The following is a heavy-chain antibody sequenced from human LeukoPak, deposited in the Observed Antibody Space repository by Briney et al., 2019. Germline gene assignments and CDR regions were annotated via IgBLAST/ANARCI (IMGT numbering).Heavy chain of an antibody. D-gene: IGHD1-7*01. Sequence: PSETLSLTCTVSGGSISSSSYYWGWIRQPPGKGLEWIGSIYYSGSTNYNPSLKSRVTISVDTSKNQFSLKLSSVTAADTAVYYCARHKDPRYNWNLSPKYYYGMDVWGQGTTVTVSS. J-gene: IGHJ6*02. CDR3: ARHKDPRYNWNLSPKYYYGMDV. CDR1: GGSISSSSYY. CDR2: IYYSGST. V-gene: IGHV4-39*01.